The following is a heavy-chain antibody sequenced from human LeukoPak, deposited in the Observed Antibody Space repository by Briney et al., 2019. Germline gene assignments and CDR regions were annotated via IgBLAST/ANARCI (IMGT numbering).Heavy chain of an antibody. Sequence: PGGSLRLSCASSGFTFSTYDMHWVRQAPGKGLEWVALISYDGIDEYYADSVKGRFTISRDNSKNTLYLQMNSLRPEDTAVYYCAKDSLFGSGWNAYSWDQGTLVTVSS. J-gene: IGHJ4*02. CDR2: ISYDGIDE. CDR1: GFTFSTYD. V-gene: IGHV3-30*18. CDR3: AKDSLFGSGWNAYS. D-gene: IGHD6-19*01.